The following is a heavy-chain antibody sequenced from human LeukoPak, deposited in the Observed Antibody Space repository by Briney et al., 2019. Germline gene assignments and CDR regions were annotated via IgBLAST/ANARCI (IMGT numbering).Heavy chain of an antibody. CDR1: GFTFSSYS. CDR2: ISSSSRAF. Sequence: GGSLRLSCAASGFTFSSYSMSWVRQAPGKGLEWVSYISSSSRAFYYADSVKGRFTISRDNAKNTLYLQMNSLRAEDTAVYYCARTHSSGRDYWGQGTLVTVSS. CDR3: ARTHSSGRDY. V-gene: IGHV3-48*01. D-gene: IGHD6-19*01. J-gene: IGHJ4*02.